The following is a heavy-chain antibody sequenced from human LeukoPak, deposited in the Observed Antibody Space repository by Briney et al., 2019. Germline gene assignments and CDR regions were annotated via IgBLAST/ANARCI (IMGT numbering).Heavy chain of an antibody. V-gene: IGHV1-69*13. J-gene: IGHJ6*03. D-gene: IGHD2-15*01. CDR2: IIPIFGTA. CDR3: ATRVPTRAAFYYNYMDV. Sequence: ASVKVSCKASGSTFSSYAISWVRRAPGQGLEWMGGIIPIFGTANYAQKFQGRVTITVDESTSTAYMELSSLRSEDTAVYYCATRVPTRAAFYYNYMDVWGKGTTVTVSS. CDR1: GSTFSSYA.